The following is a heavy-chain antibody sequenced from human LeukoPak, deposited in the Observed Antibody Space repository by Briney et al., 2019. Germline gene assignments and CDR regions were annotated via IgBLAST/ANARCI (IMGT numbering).Heavy chain of an antibody. CDR1: GFTFSSYG. V-gene: IGHV3-33*01. CDR3: ARDSVWLREP. CDR2: IWYDGSNK. Sequence: GGSLRLSCTTSGFTFSSYGMHWVRQAPGKGLEWVAVIWYDGSNKYYADSVKGRFTISRDNSKNTLYLQMNSLRAEDTAVYYCARDSVWLREPWGQGTLVTVSS. D-gene: IGHD5-12*01. J-gene: IGHJ5*02.